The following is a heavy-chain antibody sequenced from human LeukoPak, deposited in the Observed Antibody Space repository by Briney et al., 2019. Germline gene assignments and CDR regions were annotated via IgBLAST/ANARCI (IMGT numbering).Heavy chain of an antibody. V-gene: IGHV3-30-3*01. D-gene: IGHD3-10*01. CDR2: ISYDGSNK. Sequence: GGSLRLSCAASGFTFSSYAMHWVRQAPGKGLEWVAVISYDGSNKYYADSVKGRFTISRDNSKNTLYLQMNSLRAEDTAVYYCARVGEEYYYYYYMDVWGKGTTVTVSS. J-gene: IGHJ6*03. CDR3: ARVGEEYYYYYYMDV. CDR1: GFTFSSYA.